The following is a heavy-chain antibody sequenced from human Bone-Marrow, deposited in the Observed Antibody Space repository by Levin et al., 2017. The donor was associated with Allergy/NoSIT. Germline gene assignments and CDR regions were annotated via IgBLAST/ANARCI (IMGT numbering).Heavy chain of an antibody. CDR2: INPNSGTT. CDR3: ARSEYKNFPFDL. D-gene: IGHD2/OR15-2a*01. Sequence: ASVKVSCKASGYTFTGHHIQWARQAPGQGLEWMGYINPNSGTTKSSQKFQDRVILTRDTSIATAYMELCGLRFDDTALYFCARSEYKNFPFDLWGQGTLVTVSS. CDR1: GYTFTGHH. J-gene: IGHJ4*02. V-gene: IGHV1-2*02.